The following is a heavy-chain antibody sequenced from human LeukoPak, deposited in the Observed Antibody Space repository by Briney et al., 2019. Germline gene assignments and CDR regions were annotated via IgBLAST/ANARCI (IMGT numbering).Heavy chain of an antibody. D-gene: IGHD6-13*01. Sequence: SETLSLTCTVSGGSISSYYWSWIRQPPGKGLEWIGYIYYSGSTSYNPSLKSRVTISVDTSKNQFSLKLSSVTAADTAVYYCARVFPEQQLVNIAWFDPWGQGTLVTVSS. CDR3: ARVFPEQQLVNIAWFDP. V-gene: IGHV4-59*01. CDR1: GGSISSYY. CDR2: IYYSGST. J-gene: IGHJ5*02.